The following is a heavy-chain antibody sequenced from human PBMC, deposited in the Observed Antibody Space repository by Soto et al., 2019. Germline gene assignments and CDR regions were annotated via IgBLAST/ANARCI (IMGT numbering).Heavy chain of an antibody. J-gene: IGHJ6*02. CDR3: AKNRGSGSPYYYNMEV. V-gene: IGHV3-23*01. CDR2: ISGSTGKT. D-gene: IGHD3-10*01. CDR1: GFTFRTYA. Sequence: EVQVLESGGGLVQPGGSLRLSCAASGFTFRTYAMSWVRQAPGKGLEWVSVISGSTGKTYYADSVKGRFTISRDNSKNTQTLQMNSLRGEDTAVYFCAKNRGSGSPYYYNMEVWGQGTMVTVSS.